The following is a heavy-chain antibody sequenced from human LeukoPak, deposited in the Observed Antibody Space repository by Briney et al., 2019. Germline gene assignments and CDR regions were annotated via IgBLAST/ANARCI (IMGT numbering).Heavy chain of an antibody. CDR1: GYTFTGYY. Sequence: WASVQVSCQASGYTFTGYYMHWVRQAPGQGREWMGWINPNSGGTNYAQKFRGRVTMTRDTSISTAYMELSRLRSDDTAVYYCARSPIGCTNGVCWGLSWFDPWGQGTLVTVSS. J-gene: IGHJ5*02. CDR3: ARSPIGCTNGVCWGLSWFDP. V-gene: IGHV1-2*02. CDR2: INPNSGGT. D-gene: IGHD2-8*01.